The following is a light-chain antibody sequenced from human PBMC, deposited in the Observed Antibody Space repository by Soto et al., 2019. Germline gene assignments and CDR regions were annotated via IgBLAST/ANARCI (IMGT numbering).Light chain of an antibody. Sequence: VMTQSPATLSVSPGDSATLSCRASQSVGSDLAWYQQKTGQAPRIVIYDIFTRATGVPNRISGSGSGTELNLTISRLQSEDFAVYYCQKYGYSPITFGQGTRLEIK. CDR1: QSVGSD. V-gene: IGKV3D-15*01. J-gene: IGKJ5*01. CDR2: DIF. CDR3: QKYGYSPIT.